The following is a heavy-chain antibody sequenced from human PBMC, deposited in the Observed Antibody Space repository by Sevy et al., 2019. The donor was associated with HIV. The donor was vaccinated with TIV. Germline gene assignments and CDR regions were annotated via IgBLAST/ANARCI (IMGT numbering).Heavy chain of an antibody. CDR2: MWYDGNNK. CDR3: ARGPSLIVAGAAGYLDY. V-gene: IGHV3-33*01. J-gene: IGHJ4*02. Sequence: GGSLRLSCTASGFTFSSFGIHWVRQAPGKGLEWVALMWYDGNNKYYADSVKGRFTISRDGSKNTLYLQMNNLRAEDTAVYYCARGPSLIVAGAAGYLDYWGQGTLVTVSS. CDR1: GFTFSSFG. D-gene: IGHD2-21*01.